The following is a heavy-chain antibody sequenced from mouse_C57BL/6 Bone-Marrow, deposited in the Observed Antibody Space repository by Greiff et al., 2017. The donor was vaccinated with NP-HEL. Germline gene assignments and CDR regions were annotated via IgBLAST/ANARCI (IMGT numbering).Heavy chain of an antibody. D-gene: IGHD1-2*01. Sequence: VQLQQSGAELVRPGTSVKLSCKASGYTFTSYWMHWVKQRPGQGLEWIGVIDPSDSYTNYNQKFKGKATLTVDTSSSTAYMQLSSLTSEDSAVYYCARSRITTAYFDYWGQGTTLTVSS. CDR2: IDPSDSYT. CDR3: ARSRITTAYFDY. CDR1: GYTFTSYW. J-gene: IGHJ2*01. V-gene: IGHV1-59*01.